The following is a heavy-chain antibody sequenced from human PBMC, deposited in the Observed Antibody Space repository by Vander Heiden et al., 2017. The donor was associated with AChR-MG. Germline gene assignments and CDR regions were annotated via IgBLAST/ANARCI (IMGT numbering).Heavy chain of an antibody. J-gene: IGHJ4*02. CDR2: INPRLDSN. D-gene: IGHD1-26*01. CDR3: ARELTGSFYFDF. CDR1: GFTFNNYH. Sequence: QVQLVQSGAAVKKPGASLKVSCKTSGFTFNNYHMHWVRQAHGQGLEGGGTINPRLDSNHYAKKFQGRVRMTRDTSTKTAYMDRTSLRPEDTAVYVCARELTGSFYFDFWGQGSLVTVSS. V-gene: IGHV1-46*02.